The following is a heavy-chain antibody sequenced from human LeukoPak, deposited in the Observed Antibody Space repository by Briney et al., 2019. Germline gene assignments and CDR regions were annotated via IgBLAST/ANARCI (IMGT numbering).Heavy chain of an antibody. CDR2: ISAYNGNT. J-gene: IGHJ4*02. V-gene: IGHV1-18*01. CDR1: GYTFTSYG. Sequence: GSVKVSCKASGYTFTSYGISWVRQAPGQGLEWMGWISAYNGNTNYAQKLQGRVTMTTDTSTSTAYMELRSLRSDDTAVYYCASSRRYSSSSQFDYWGQGTLVTVSS. D-gene: IGHD6-6*01. CDR3: ASSRRYSSSSQFDY.